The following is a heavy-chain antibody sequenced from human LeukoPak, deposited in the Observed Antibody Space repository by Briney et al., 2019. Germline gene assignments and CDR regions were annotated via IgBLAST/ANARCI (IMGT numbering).Heavy chain of an antibody. D-gene: IGHD6-13*01. CDR3: ARLGGGHSSSWYDAFDI. CDR1: GFTFSSYW. J-gene: IGHJ3*02. V-gene: IGHV3-7*01. Sequence: GGSLRLSCAASGFTFSSYWMSWVRQAPGKGLEWVANIKQDGSEKYYVDSVKGRFTISRDNAKNSLYLQMNSLRAEDTAVYYCARLGGGHSSSWYDAFDIWGQGQWSPSLQ. CDR2: IKQDGSEK.